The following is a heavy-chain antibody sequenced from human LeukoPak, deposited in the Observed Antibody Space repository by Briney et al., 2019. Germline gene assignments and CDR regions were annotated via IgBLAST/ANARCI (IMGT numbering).Heavy chain of an antibody. CDR3: ARDYGDYFDY. D-gene: IGHD4-17*01. CDR2: IYHSGST. Sequence: PSETLSFTCAVSGGSISSGGYSWSWIRQPPGKGLEWIGYIYHSGSTYYNPSLKSRVTISVDRSKNQFSLKLSSVTAADTAVYYCARDYGDYFDYWGQGTLVTVSS. V-gene: IGHV4-30-2*01. CDR1: GGSISSGGYS. J-gene: IGHJ4*02.